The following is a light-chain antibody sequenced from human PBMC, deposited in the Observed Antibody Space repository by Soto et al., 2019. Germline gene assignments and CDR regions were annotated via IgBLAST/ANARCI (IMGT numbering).Light chain of an antibody. CDR3: AAWDDRLSVA. J-gene: IGLJ2*01. V-gene: IGLV1-47*02. CDR1: NPNIGTNY. CDR2: NNN. Sequence: QSVLTQPPSASGTPGQRVSISCSGSNPNIGTNYVYWYQQLPGTTPKLLIYNNNQRPSGVPDRFSGSKSGTSASLAISGLRSEDEADYYCAAWDDRLSVAFGGGTKLTVL.